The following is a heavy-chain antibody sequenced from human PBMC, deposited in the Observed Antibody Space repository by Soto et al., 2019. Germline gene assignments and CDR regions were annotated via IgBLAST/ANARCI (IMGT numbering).Heavy chain of an antibody. CDR3: SRRGTISSARQVAH. Sequence: QVQLVESGGGLVKPGGSLRLSCAASGFTFSGYNMSWIRQAPGKGLEWVSYITSSGSNTFDAESVKGRFTISRDNTMNILYLQMNSLSAEDSGVYYCSRRGTISSARQVAHGGQGPVVTVSS. D-gene: IGHD6-6*01. CDR2: ITSSGSNT. CDR1: GFTFSGYN. J-gene: IGHJ4*02. V-gene: IGHV3-11*01.